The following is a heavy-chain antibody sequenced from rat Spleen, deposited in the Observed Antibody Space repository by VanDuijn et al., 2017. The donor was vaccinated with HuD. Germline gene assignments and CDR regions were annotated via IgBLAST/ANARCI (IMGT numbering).Heavy chain of an antibody. D-gene: IGHD1-2*01. CDR3: TGSYHSSYMGFAY. CDR1: GITFNNYW. CDR2: ISNTGDT. Sequence: EVQLVESGGGRVQPGRSLKLSCVASGITFNNYWMTWIRQAPGKGLEWVASISNTGDTFYPDSVKGRFTLSRDKAKGTLYLQMNSLRSEDTATYYCTGSYHSSYMGFAYWGQGTLVTVSS. V-gene: IGHV5-31*01. J-gene: IGHJ3*01.